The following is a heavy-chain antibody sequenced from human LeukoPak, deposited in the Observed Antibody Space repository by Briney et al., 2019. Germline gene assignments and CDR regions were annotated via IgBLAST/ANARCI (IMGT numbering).Heavy chain of an antibody. CDR2: IKYDGSEK. CDR3: ATKGYSGYDGDAFDI. J-gene: IGHJ3*02. Sequence: GGSLRLSCTASGLSFSGQWMNWVRQSPGQGLEWVANIKYDGSEKYYVDSVKGRFTISREDAKNSLSLQMDSVRPEDTAVYYCATKGYSGYDGDAFDIWGQGTMVTVSS. CDR1: GLSFSGQW. V-gene: IGHV3-7*01. D-gene: IGHD5-12*01.